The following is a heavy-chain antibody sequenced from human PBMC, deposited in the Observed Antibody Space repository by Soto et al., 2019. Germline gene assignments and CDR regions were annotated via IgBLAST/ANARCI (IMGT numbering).Heavy chain of an antibody. CDR2: INPATGAP. V-gene: IGHV1-2*02. D-gene: IGHD3-3*01. CDR1: GYPVTAYY. Sequence: QLHLVQSGAVVKKPGASVTVSCSASGYPVTAYYMHWVRQAPGRGLEWMGGINPATGAPKYTQTFQGRVTMTRDTSASTVFMELSGLTSEDTAVCFCARGGGVGVAGSAAFDMWGQGTLVTVSS. CDR3: ARGGGVGVAGSAAFDM. J-gene: IGHJ3*02.